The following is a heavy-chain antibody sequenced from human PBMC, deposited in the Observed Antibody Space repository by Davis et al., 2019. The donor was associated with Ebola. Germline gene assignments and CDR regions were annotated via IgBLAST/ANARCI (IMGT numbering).Heavy chain of an antibody. CDR2: INYSGNT. D-gene: IGHD3-22*01. V-gene: IGHV4-39*07. CDR1: GGSISSGSYY. CDR3: ARMGLSSGYYFFDY. Sequence: MPSETLSLTCSVSGGSISSGSYYWGWIRQPPGKGLEWIGSINYSGNTFYNPSLKSRVTISVDTSKNQFSLKLSSVTAADTAVYYCARMGLSSGYYFFDYWGQGTLVTVSS. J-gene: IGHJ4*02.